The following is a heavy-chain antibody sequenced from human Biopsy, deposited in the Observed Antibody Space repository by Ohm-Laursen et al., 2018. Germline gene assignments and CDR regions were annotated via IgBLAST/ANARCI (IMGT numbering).Heavy chain of an antibody. CDR3: ARDPGYDFWSGSDPFDI. D-gene: IGHD3-3*01. J-gene: IGHJ3*02. Sequence: SVKVSCKTSGYTFTAYGISWVRQAPGQELEWMGWISTYTDDTNIAQKFQGRVSMTTDTSTRTAYMELRSLRSGDPAIYFCARDPGYDFWSGSDPFDIWGQGTLVTVS. CDR2: ISTYTDDT. CDR1: GYTFTAYG. V-gene: IGHV1-18*04.